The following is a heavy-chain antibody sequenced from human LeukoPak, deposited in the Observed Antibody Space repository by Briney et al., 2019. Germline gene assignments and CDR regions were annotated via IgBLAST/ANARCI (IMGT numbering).Heavy chain of an antibody. Sequence: SETLSLTCAVYGGSFSGYYWSWIRQPPGKGLEWIREINHSGSTNYNPSLKSRVTISVDTSKNQFSLKLSSVTAADTAVYYCARRLVRGVMSYWGQGTLVTVSS. J-gene: IGHJ4*02. CDR2: INHSGST. CDR3: ARRLVRGVMSY. D-gene: IGHD3-10*01. V-gene: IGHV4-34*01. CDR1: GGSFSGYY.